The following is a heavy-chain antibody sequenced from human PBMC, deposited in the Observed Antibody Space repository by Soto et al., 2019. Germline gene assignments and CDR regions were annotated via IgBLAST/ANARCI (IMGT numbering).Heavy chain of an antibody. V-gene: IGHV1-18*01. D-gene: IGHD3-10*01. J-gene: IGHJ6*02. CDR1: GGTFSSYG. Sequence: GASVKVSCKASGGTFSSYGISWVRQAPGQGLEWMGWISAYNGNTNYAQKFQGRVTMTTDTSTSTAYMELRSLRSDDTAVYYCARDGFPYGSGSYYTPDVYYYYYGMDVWGQGTTVTVSS. CDR2: ISAYNGNT. CDR3: ARDGFPYGSGSYYTPDVYYYYYGMDV.